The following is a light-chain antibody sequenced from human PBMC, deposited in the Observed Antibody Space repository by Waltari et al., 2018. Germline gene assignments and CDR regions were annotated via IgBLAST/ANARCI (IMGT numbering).Light chain of an antibody. V-gene: IGKV3-15*01. CDR3: QQYDNWLLFS. CDR2: GAS. Sequence: ETVMTQSPATLSVSPGERATLSCRASQSVSSNLAWYQQKPGQAPRLLIYGASTRATGIPARFSGSGSGTEFNLTISSLQSEDFAVYYCQQYDNWLLFSFGPGTKVDIK. J-gene: IGKJ3*01. CDR1: QSVSSN.